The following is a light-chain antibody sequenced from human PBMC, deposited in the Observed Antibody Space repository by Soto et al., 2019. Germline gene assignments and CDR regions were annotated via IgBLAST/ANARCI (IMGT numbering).Light chain of an antibody. V-gene: IGKV3-11*01. CDR1: QSVSRY. CDR3: QQRSNRPLT. J-gene: IGKJ5*01. Sequence: ILFAPSSTTLSFSPGEGATLSRRASQSVSRYLAWYQQKPGQAPRLLIYDASTRVTGIPARFSGSGSGTDFTLTISSLEPEDFGVYYCQQRSNRPLTFGQGTRLEIK. CDR2: DAS.